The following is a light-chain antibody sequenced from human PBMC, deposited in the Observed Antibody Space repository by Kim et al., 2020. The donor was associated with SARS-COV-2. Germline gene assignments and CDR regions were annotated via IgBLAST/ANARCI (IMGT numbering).Light chain of an antibody. V-gene: IGKV1-39*01. CDR3: QQFYSIPT. J-gene: IGKJ2*01. Sequence: DFQLTQSPSSLSASVGDRVTITCRASQSIVIYLNWYQHKPGTAPKLLIHGSSLQSGVPSRFSGSGSGTDFSLTINSLQPEDFATYYCQQFYSIPTFGQGTKLEI. CDR2: GS. CDR1: QSIVIY.